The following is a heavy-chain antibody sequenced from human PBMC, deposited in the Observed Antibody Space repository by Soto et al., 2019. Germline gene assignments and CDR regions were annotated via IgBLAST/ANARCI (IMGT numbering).Heavy chain of an antibody. J-gene: IGHJ4*02. Sequence: ITLKESGPTLVKPTQTLTLTCTFSGFSLSTSGVGVGWIRQPPGKALEWLALIYWNDDKRYSPSLKSRLTITKDTSKNQVVLTMTNMDPVDTATYYCAHTVYDSSGYYCYFDYWGQGTLVTVSS. V-gene: IGHV2-5*01. D-gene: IGHD3-22*01. CDR1: GFSLSTSGVG. CDR3: AHTVYDSSGYYCYFDY. CDR2: IYWNDDK.